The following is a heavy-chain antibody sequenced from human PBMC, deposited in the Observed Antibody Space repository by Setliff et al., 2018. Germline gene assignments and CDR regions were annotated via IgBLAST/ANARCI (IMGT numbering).Heavy chain of an antibody. D-gene: IGHD3-10*01. CDR3: ARGAYASGSSSFDY. CDR2: IYASGNT. Sequence: SETLSLTCTVSGGSFSSDLYYYNWIRQPAGKGLEWIGRIYASGNTNDSPSVKSRVTISVDTSNNQFSLKLDFVTAADTAVYYCARGAYASGSSSFDYWSQGTLVTVSS. J-gene: IGHJ4*02. CDR1: GGSFSSDLYY. V-gene: IGHV4-61*02.